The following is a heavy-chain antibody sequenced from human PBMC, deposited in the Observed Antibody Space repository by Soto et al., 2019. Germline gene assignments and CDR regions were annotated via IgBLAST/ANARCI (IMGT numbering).Heavy chain of an antibody. V-gene: IGHV3-23*01. CDR3: XXXXXXXXWSVCNF. CDR1: GFTFRDYA. J-gene: IGHJ4*02. Sequence: VQLLESGGGLVQPGGXLRLSCAASGFTFRDYAMNWVRXSPGKGLEWVSDISGNGDSARHADSVKGRFTISRDNSRXXXXXXXXXXXXXXXXXXXXXXXXXXXXWSVCNFWGQGTLVTVSS. CDR2: ISGNGDSA. D-gene: IGHD6-19*01.